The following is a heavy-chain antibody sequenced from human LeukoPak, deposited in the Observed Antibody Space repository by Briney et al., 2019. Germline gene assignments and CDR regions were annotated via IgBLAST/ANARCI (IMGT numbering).Heavy chain of an antibody. V-gene: IGHV1-18*01. CDR2: ISAYNGNT. J-gene: IGHJ5*02. D-gene: IGHD3-22*01. CDR3: ASVGDSSGYYWFDP. Sequence: VASVKVSCKASGYTFTSYGISWVRQAPGQGLEWMGWISAYNGNTNYAQKLQGRVTMTTDTSTSTAYMELRSLRSDDTAVYYCASVGDSSGYYWFDPWGQGTLVTVSS. CDR1: GYTFTSYG.